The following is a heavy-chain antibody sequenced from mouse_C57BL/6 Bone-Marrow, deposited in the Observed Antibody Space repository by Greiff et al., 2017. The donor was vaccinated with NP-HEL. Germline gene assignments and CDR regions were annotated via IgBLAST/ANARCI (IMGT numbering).Heavy chain of an antibody. CDR1: GYTFTNYW. CDR3: ARRYYGL. D-gene: IGHD1-1*01. CDR2: IYPGGGYT. Sequence: VQLQQSGAELVRPGTSVKMSCKASGYTFTNYWIGWAKQRPGHGLEWIGDIYPGGGYTNYNEKFKSKATLTVDKSSSTAYMQLSSLTSEDSAVYYCARRYYGLWGQGTTLTVSS. J-gene: IGHJ2*01. V-gene: IGHV1-63*01.